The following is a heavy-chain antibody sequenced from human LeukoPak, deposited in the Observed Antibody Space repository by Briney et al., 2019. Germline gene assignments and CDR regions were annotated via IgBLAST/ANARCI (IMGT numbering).Heavy chain of an antibody. Sequence: GGSQRLSCEGSGFTFSTSWMHWVRQAPGKGVVWVSRIDSDGSRITYADSVKGRFTISRDNAKNTVYLQMNSLRAEDTAVYYCARGRSGSYGFFDYWSLGNLVTVSS. CDR3: ARGRSGSYGFFDY. V-gene: IGHV3-74*03. D-gene: IGHD3-10*01. CDR2: IDSDGSRI. CDR1: GFTFSTSW. J-gene: IGHJ4*02.